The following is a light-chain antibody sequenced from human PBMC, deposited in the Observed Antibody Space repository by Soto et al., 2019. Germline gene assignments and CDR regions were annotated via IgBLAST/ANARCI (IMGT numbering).Light chain of an antibody. CDR2: QDI. J-gene: IGLJ2*01. V-gene: IGLV3-1*01. CDR3: QAWDSSTVV. CDR1: KLGNKY. Sequence: SYELTQPPSVSVSPGQTASITCSGDKLGNKYACWYQQKPGQSPGLVIYQDIKRPSGIPERFSGSNSGNTATLTISGTQAMDEADYYCQAWDSSTVVFGGGTQLTVL.